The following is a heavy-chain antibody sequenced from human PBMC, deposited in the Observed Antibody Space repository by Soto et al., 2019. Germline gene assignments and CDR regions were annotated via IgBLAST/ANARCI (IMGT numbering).Heavy chain of an antibody. CDR3: AREVRSGWLYDAFDI. Sequence: GXSVKVSYKASGYTFTSYHSNLLRHTTGQGLEWMGWMTPNSGNTGYAQKFQGRVTMTRNTSISTAYMELSSLRSEDTAVYYCAREVRSGWLYDAFDIWGQGTMVTVSS. CDR2: MTPNSGNT. CDR1: GYTFTSYH. V-gene: IGHV1-8*01. J-gene: IGHJ3*02. D-gene: IGHD6-19*01.